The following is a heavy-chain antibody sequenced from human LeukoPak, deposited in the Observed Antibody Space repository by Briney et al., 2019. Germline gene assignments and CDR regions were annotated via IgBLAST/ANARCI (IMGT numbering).Heavy chain of an antibody. CDR2: IYSSGSA. Sequence: SETLSLTCTVSGGSISSRNYYWGWVRQSPGKGLERIGSIYSSGSAFYNPSLKSRVTISVDTSKNQFSLRLSSVTAADTAVYYCQSRYLEWLLEYWGQGTLVTVSS. J-gene: IGHJ4*02. CDR3: QSRYLEWLLEY. D-gene: IGHD3-3*01. CDR1: GGSISSRNYY. V-gene: IGHV4-39*01.